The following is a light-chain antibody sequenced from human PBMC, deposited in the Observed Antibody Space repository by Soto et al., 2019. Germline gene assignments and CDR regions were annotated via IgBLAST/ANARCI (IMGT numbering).Light chain of an antibody. CDR3: QQRSDWPST. CDR1: QTVSSY. CDR2: DAS. Sequence: EIVLTQSPGTLSLSPGDRATLSCRASQTVSSYLAWYQQKPGQAPRLLIYDASSRATGIPARFSGSGSGTDFTLSITSLEPEDLAVYYCQQRSDWPSTFGGGTKVEIK. V-gene: IGKV3-11*01. J-gene: IGKJ4*01.